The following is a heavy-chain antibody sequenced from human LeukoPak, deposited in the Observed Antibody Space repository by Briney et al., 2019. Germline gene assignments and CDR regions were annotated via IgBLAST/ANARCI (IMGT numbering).Heavy chain of an antibody. J-gene: IGHJ5*02. V-gene: IGHV4-59*12. Sequence: SETLSLTCTVSGGSISSYYWSWIRQPPGKGLEWIGYIYYSGSTNYNPSLKSRVTISVDTSKNQFSLKLSSVTAADTAVYYCARPKQVRFLEWLPSGWFDPWGQGTLVTVSS. CDR1: GGSISSYY. CDR2: IYYSGST. CDR3: ARPKQVRFLEWLPSGWFDP. D-gene: IGHD3-3*01.